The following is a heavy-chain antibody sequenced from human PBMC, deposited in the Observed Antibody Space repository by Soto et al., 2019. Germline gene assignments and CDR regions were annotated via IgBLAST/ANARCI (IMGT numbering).Heavy chain of an antibody. J-gene: IGHJ4*02. CDR3: ARGSVATVDSSGFYVY. V-gene: IGHV4-34*01. Sequence: SETLSLTCAVYGGSFRAYYWSWIRQPPGKGLEWIGEINHSGGTSYNPSLKSRVTISVDTAKSQFSLKLTSVTAADRAVYYCARGSVATVDSSGFYVYWGPGATLTVYS. CDR2: INHSGGT. D-gene: IGHD3-22*01. CDR1: GGSFRAYY.